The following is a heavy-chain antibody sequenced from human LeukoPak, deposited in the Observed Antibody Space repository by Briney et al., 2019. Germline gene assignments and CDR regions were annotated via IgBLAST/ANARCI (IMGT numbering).Heavy chain of an antibody. CDR3: ARELYCSGGSCSLGVFDI. Sequence: SETLSLTCTVSGGSISSGGYYWSWIRQPPGKGLEWIGYIYHSGSTYYNPSLKSRVTISVDRSKNQFSLNLSSVTAADTAVYYCARELYCSGGSCSLGVFDIWGQGTMVTVSS. D-gene: IGHD2-15*01. CDR1: GGSISSGGYY. V-gene: IGHV4-30-2*01. CDR2: IYHSGST. J-gene: IGHJ3*02.